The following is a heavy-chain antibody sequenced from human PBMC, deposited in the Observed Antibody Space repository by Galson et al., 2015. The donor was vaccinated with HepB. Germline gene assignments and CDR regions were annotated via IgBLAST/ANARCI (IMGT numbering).Heavy chain of an antibody. V-gene: IGHV4-39*01. CDR3: ARLREWLLSLTTDP. Sequence: ETLSLTCTVSGGSISSSSYYWGWIRQPPGKGLEWIGSIYYSGSTYYNPSLKSRVTISVDTSKNQFSLKLSSVTAADTAVYYCARLREWLLSLTTDPWGQGTLVTVSS. CDR2: IYYSGST. D-gene: IGHD3-3*01. CDR1: GGSISSSSYY. J-gene: IGHJ5*02.